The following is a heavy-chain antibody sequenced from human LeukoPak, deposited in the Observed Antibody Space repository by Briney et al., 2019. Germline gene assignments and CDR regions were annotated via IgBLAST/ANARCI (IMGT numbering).Heavy chain of an antibody. D-gene: IGHD6-19*01. Sequence: SQTLSLTCTVSGGSISSGDYYWSWIRQPPGKGLEWIGYIYYSGSTYYNPSLKSRVTISVDTSKNQFSLKLSSVTAADTAVYYCARGPQWLVTYFDYWGQGTLVTVSS. V-gene: IGHV4-30-4*01. J-gene: IGHJ4*02. CDR3: ARGPQWLVTYFDY. CDR2: IYYSGST. CDR1: GGSISSGDYY.